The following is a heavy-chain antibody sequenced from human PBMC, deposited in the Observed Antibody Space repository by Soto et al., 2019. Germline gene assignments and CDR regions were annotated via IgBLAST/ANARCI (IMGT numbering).Heavy chain of an antibody. CDR3: ARDVEYNWNAGLFDY. CDR1: GGTFSSYT. CDR2: IIPILGIA. Sequence: GASVKVSCKASGGTFSSYTISWVRQAPGQGLEWMGRIIPILGIANYAQKFQGRVTITADKSTSTAYMELSSLRSEDTAVYYCARDVEYNWNAGLFDYWGQGTLVTVSS. J-gene: IGHJ4*02. D-gene: IGHD1-20*01. V-gene: IGHV1-69*04.